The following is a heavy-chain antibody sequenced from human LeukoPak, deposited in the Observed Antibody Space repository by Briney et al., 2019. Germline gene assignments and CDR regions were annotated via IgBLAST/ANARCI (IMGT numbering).Heavy chain of an antibody. V-gene: IGHV4-59*08. J-gene: IGHJ5*02. CDR2: IYYSGST. D-gene: IGHD3-9*01. CDR1: GGSISSYY. CDR3: ARSLGYYDILTGENWFDP. Sequence: PSETLTLTCTVSGGSISSYYWSWIRQPPGKGLEWIGYIYYSGSTNYNPSLKSRVTISVDTSKNQFSLKLSSVTAADTAVYYCARSLGYYDILTGENWFDPWGQGTLVTVSS.